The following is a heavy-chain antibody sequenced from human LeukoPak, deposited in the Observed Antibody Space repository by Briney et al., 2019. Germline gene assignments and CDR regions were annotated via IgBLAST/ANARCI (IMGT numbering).Heavy chain of an antibody. D-gene: IGHD2-15*01. Sequence: GGSLRLSCAASEFTFSIFAMHWVRQAPGKGLEWVAVMSYDGSKKYYADSVKGRFTISRDNSKNTLYLQMNSLRAEDAAVYYCAKAPVTSCRGAFCYPFDYWGQGTLVTVSS. CDR3: AKAPVTSCRGAFCYPFDY. V-gene: IGHV3-30*04. CDR1: EFTFSIFA. J-gene: IGHJ4*02. CDR2: MSYDGSKK.